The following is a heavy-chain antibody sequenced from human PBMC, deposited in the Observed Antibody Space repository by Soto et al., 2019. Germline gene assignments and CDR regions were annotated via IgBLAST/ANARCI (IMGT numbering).Heavy chain of an antibody. Sequence: GASVKVSCKASGYTFTSYGISWVRQAPGQGLEWMGWISAYNGNTNYAQKLQGRVTMTTDTSTSTAYMELRSLRSDDTAVYYRARDSGNIVVVPAAHAFDIWGQGTMVTVSS. CDR3: ARDSGNIVVVPAAHAFDI. D-gene: IGHD2-2*01. J-gene: IGHJ3*02. V-gene: IGHV1-18*01. CDR1: GYTFTSYG. CDR2: ISAYNGNT.